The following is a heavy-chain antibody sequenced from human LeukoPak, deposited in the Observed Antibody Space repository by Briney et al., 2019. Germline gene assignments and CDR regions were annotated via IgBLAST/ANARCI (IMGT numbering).Heavy chain of an antibody. V-gene: IGHV4-34*01. J-gene: IGHJ3*02. CDR1: GGSFSGYY. D-gene: IGHD3-9*01. Sequence: PSETLSLTCAVYGGSFSGYYWSWIRQPPGKGLEWIGEINHSGSTNYNPSLKSRVTISVDTSKNQFSLKLSSVTAADTAVYYCATYYDILTGYYFRAFDIWGQGTMVTVSS. CDR2: INHSGST. CDR3: ATYYDILTGYYFRAFDI.